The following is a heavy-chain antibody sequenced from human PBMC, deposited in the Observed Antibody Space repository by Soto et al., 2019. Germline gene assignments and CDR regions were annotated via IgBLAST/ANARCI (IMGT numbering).Heavy chain of an antibody. V-gene: IGHV3-7*01. D-gene: IGHD6-13*01. J-gene: IGHJ4*02. CDR3: VRDTMRASAAASLDY. CDR2: IKQDGNDK. CDR1: GFSFSSHW. Sequence: GGSLRLSCAASGFSFSSHWMSWVRQAPGKGLEWVANIKQDGNDKRYVDSVKGRFTISRDNAKSSLYLQMNSLRAEDTAVYFCVRDTMRASAAASLDYWGQGTQVTVSS.